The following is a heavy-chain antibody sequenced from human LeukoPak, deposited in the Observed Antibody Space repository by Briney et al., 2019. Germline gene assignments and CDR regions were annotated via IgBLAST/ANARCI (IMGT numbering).Heavy chain of an antibody. J-gene: IGHJ4*02. V-gene: IGHV3-21*01. CDR3: ARYSSLDSFFDY. CDR2: ISSSSSYI. D-gene: IGHD6-6*01. Sequence: GGSLRLSCAASGFTFSSYSMNWVCQAPGKGLEWVSSISSSSSYIYYADSVKGRFTISRDNAKNSLYLQMNSLRAEDTAVYYCARYSSLDSFFDYWGQGTLVTVSS. CDR1: GFTFSSYS.